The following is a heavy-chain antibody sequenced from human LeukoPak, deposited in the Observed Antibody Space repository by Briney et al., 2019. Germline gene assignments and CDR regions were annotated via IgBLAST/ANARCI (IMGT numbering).Heavy chain of an antibody. CDR1: GFTFTTYW. CDR2: ISGNGGKT. Sequence: GGSLRLSCAASGFTFTTYWMSWVRQAPGKGLEWVSSISGNGGKTYYADSVKGRFTISRDNSKKTLYLQMNSLRAEDTAVYYCARTYSSSRAHYYYYYYMGVWGKGTTVTISS. D-gene: IGHD6-13*01. J-gene: IGHJ6*03. CDR3: ARTYSSSRAHYYYYYYMGV. V-gene: IGHV3-23*01.